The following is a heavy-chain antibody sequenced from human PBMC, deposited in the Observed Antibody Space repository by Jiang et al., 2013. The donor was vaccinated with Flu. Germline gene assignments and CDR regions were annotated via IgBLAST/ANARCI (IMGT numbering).Heavy chain of an antibody. CDR3: ARQPDVLTDSIDPSGLYI. CDR2: IYPSDSYT. V-gene: IGHV5-10-1*01. Sequence: RISCKGSGFSFTTYYIAWVRQMPGKAWSGWEIYPSDSYTNYSPSFQGHVTISADKSINTAYLQWSSLKASDTAMYYCARQPDVLTDSIDPSGLYIWGQGTTVTVS. J-gene: IGHJ6*02. D-gene: IGHD3-9*01. CDR1: GFSFTTYY.